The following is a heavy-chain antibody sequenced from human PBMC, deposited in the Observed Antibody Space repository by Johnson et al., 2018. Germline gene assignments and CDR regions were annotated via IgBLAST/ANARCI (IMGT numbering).Heavy chain of an antibody. CDR1: GFTVSSNY. J-gene: IGHJ6*03. D-gene: IGHD6-19*01. CDR3: ARDSGGRQVGQWTHYYYYYMDV. CDR2: IYSGGST. V-gene: IGHV3-66*02. Sequence: VQLVQSGGGVVQPGRSLRLSCAACGFTVSSNYMSWVRQAPGKGLEWVSVIYSGGSTYYADSVKGRFTISRDNSKNTLYLQRNSLRAEGTAVYYCARDSGGRQVGQWTHYYYYYMDVWGKGTTVTVSS.